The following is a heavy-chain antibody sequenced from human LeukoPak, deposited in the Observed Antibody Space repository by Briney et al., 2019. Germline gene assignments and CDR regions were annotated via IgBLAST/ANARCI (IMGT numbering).Heavy chain of an antibody. Sequence: SETLSLTCTVSGGSISSYYWSWIRQPPGKGLEWIGYIYYSGSTNYNPSLKSRVTISVDTSKNQFSLKLSSVTAADTAVYYCARETDYDSSGYSFDPWGQGTLVTVSS. CDR1: GGSISSYY. D-gene: IGHD3-22*01. J-gene: IGHJ5*02. CDR3: ARETDYDSSGYSFDP. V-gene: IGHV4-59*12. CDR2: IYYSGST.